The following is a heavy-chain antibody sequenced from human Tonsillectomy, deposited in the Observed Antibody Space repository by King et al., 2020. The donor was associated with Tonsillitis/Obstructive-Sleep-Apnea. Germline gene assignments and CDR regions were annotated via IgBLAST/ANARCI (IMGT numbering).Heavy chain of an antibody. CDR2: IYSGGST. J-gene: IGHJ4*02. Sequence: VQLVESGGGLVQPGGSLRLSCAASGFTVSSNYMSWVRQAPGKGLEWVSVIYSGGSTYYADSVKGRFTISRDNSKNTLYLQMNSLRAQDTAVSYCASPKYSSGWYGVFDYWGQGTLVTVSS. CDR1: GFTVSSNY. CDR3: ASPKYSSGWYGVFDY. V-gene: IGHV3-66*01. D-gene: IGHD6-19*01.